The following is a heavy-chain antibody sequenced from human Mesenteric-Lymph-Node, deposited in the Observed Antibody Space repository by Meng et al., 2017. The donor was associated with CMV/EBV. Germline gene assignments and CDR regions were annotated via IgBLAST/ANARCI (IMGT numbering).Heavy chain of an antibody. CDR2: IGFHGRSQ. CDR1: GFTFGSHG. V-gene: IGHV3-30*02. CDR3: TKPRQVRNDAFDI. Sequence: GGSLRLSCAASGFTFGSHGMHWVRQGPGKGLEWVAFIGFHGRSQFFIDSVKGRFTISRDNTKNTLYLQMNSLRAEDTAVYYCTKPRQVRNDAFDIWGQGTMVTVSS. J-gene: IGHJ3*02.